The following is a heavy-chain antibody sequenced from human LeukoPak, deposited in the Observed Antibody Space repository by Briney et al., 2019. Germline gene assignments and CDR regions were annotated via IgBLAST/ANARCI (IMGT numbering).Heavy chain of an antibody. D-gene: IGHD2-2*01. Sequence: SETLSLTCGVYGGSFSDYYWSWIRQPPGKGLEWIGEINHSGGTNYNPSLKSRVTISVDTSKNQFSLKLSSVTAADTAVYYCAREIVVPAAGNYYYYMDVWGKGTTVTVSS. CDR3: AREIVVPAAGNYYYYMDV. J-gene: IGHJ6*03. CDR1: GGSFSDYY. CDR2: INHSGGT. V-gene: IGHV4-34*01.